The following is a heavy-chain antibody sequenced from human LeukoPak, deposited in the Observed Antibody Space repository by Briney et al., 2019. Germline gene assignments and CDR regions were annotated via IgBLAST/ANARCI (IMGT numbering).Heavy chain of an antibody. CDR2: IYYSGST. CDR3: ARHYVEMATITFGDAFDI. CDR1: GGSISSYY. V-gene: IGHV4-59*08. D-gene: IGHD5-12*01. Sequence: PSETLSLTCTVSGGSISSYYWSWIRQPPGKGLEWIGYIYYSGSTNYNPSLKSRVTISVDTSKSQFSLKLSSVTAADTAVYYCARHYVEMATITFGDAFDIWGQGTMVTVSS. J-gene: IGHJ3*02.